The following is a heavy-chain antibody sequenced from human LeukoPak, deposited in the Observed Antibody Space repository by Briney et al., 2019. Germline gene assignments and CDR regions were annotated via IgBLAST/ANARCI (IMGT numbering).Heavy chain of an antibody. V-gene: IGHV1-18*01. Sequence: ASVKVSCKASGYTFTTHGIAGVRQAPGQGLEWMGWISAHNGNTNYAQSLQGRVTMTTHTSTNTAYMERRSLRSDDTAVYYCASDGYFDLWGRGTLVTVSS. CDR2: ISAHNGNT. CDR1: GYTFTTHG. CDR3: ASDGYFDL. J-gene: IGHJ2*01.